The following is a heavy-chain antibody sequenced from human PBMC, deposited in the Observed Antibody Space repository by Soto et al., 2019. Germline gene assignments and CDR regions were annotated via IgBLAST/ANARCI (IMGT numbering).Heavy chain of an antibody. D-gene: IGHD5-12*01. CDR3: AGDPENIGCEEGYAFDL. V-gene: IGHV1-69*08. CDR1: GGTFSSYT. CDR2: IIPILGIA. Sequence: QVQLVQSGAEVKKPGSSVKVSCKASGGTFSSYTISWVRQAPGQGREWMGRIIPILGIANYAQKVKGRVTITADKSTSTAYMELSSMRAEDTDVYYCAGDPENIGCEEGYAFDLWGQGTMVTVSS. J-gene: IGHJ3*01.